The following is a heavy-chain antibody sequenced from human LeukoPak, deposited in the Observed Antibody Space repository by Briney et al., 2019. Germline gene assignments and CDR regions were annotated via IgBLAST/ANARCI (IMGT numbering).Heavy chain of an antibody. CDR2: IYWDDDK. J-gene: IGHJ1*01. D-gene: IGHD6-25*01. Sequence: SAPTLVKPTQTLTLTCTFSGFSLSTSGVGVGWIRQPPGKALEWLALIYWDDDKRYSPSLKSRLTITKDTSKNQVVLTMTNMDPVDTATYYCAHRSIAAGAEYFQHWGQGTLVTVSS. CDR3: AHRSIAAGAEYFQH. V-gene: IGHV2-5*02. CDR1: GFSLSTSGVG.